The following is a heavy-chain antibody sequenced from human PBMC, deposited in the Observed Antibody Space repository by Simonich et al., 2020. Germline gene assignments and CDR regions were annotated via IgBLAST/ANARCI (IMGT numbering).Heavy chain of an antibody. V-gene: IGHV4-34*01. CDR2: INQIDST. CDR1: GGSFSGYY. J-gene: IGHJ4*02. CDR3: ARGLIGGSYYY. Sequence: QVQLQQWGAGLLKPSETLSLTCAVYGGSFSGYYWSWIRQPPGKGLAWIGEINQIDSTNYNPSLKGRVTISVDTSKNQFSLKLSSVTAADTAVYYCARGLIGGSYYYWGQGTLVTVSS. D-gene: IGHD1-26*01.